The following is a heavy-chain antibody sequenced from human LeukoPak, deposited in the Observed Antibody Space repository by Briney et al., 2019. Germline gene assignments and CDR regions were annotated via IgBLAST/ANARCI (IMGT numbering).Heavy chain of an antibody. J-gene: IGHJ4*02. CDR1: GYTFTSYD. Sequence: EASVEVSCKASGYTFTSYDLNWVRQATGQGLEWMGWMNPNSGNTGYAQKFQGRVTMTRNTSISTAYMELSSLRSEDTAVYYCARGRDYGDYEVEDYWGQGTLVTVSS. D-gene: IGHD4-17*01. CDR3: ARGRDYGDYEVEDY. V-gene: IGHV1-8*01. CDR2: MNPNSGNT.